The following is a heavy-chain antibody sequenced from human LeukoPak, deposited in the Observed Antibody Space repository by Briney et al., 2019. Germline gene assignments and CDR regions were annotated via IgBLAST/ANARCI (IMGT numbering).Heavy chain of an antibody. CDR1: GFTLADLS. V-gene: IGHV1-24*01. CDR3: ATGVFCATTTCPGYQHYYYFMDV. Sequence: ASVKVSCKVSGFTLADLSMHWVRQAPGKGLEWVGGFDRKNGDTTYAQRFRGRVTLTEDTSTGTAYMDLSSLSADDTAVYYCATGVFCATTTCPGYQHYYYFMDVWGKGTTVTVSS. J-gene: IGHJ6*03. D-gene: IGHD2-2*01. CDR2: FDRKNGDT.